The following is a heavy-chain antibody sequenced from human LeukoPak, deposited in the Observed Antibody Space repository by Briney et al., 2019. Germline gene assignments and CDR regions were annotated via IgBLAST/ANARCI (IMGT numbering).Heavy chain of an antibody. CDR2: IIPIFGTA. CDR1: GGTFSSYA. D-gene: IGHD3-22*01. V-gene: IGHV1-69*05. CDR3: ARVGYYYDSSGST. Sequence: SVKVSCKASGGTFSSYAISWVRQAPGQGLEWTGGIIPIFGTANYAQKFQGRVTITTDESTSTAYMELSSLRSEDTAVYYCARVGYYYDSSGSTWGQGTLVTVSS. J-gene: IGHJ5*02.